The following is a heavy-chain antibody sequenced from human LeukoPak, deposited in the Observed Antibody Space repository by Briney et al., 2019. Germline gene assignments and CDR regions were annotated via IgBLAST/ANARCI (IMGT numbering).Heavy chain of an antibody. CDR2: IYYSGST. Sequence: PSETLSLTCTVSGGSISSSSYYWGWIRQPPGKGLEWIGSIYYSGSTYYNPSLKSRVTISVDTSKNQFSLKLSSVTAADTAVYYCARLLDYGDYGEYYYYMDVWGKGTTVTISS. CDR1: GGSISSSSYY. D-gene: IGHD4-17*01. CDR3: ARLLDYGDYGEYYYYMDV. J-gene: IGHJ6*03. V-gene: IGHV4-39*07.